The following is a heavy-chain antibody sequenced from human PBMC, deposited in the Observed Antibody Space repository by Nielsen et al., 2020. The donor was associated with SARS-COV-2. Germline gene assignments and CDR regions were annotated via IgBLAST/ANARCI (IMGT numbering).Heavy chain of an antibody. CDR3: ARGKGGYSYGPVDY. J-gene: IGHJ4*02. CDR2: INSDGSST. Sequence: GESLKISCAASGFTFSSYAMSWVRQAPGKGLVWVSRINSDGSSTNYADSVKGRFTISRDNAKNTLCLQMNSLRAEDTAVYYCARGKGGYSYGPVDYWGQGTLVTVSS. CDR1: GFTFSSYA. V-gene: IGHV3-74*01. D-gene: IGHD5-18*01.